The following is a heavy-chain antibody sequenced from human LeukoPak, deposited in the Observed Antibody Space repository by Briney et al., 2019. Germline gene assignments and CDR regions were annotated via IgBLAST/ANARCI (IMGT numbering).Heavy chain of an antibody. V-gene: IGHV3-33*01. CDR3: ARDPLLYPCSGGSCYSQSYYYYYGMDV. J-gene: IGHJ6*02. CDR2: IWYDGSNK. Sequence: GGSLRLSCAASGFTFSSYGMHWVRQAPGKGLEWVAVIWYDGSNKYYADSVKGRFTISRDNSKNTLYLQMNSLRAEDTAVYYCARDPLLYPCSGGSCYSQSYYYYYGMDVWGQGTTVTVSS. D-gene: IGHD2-15*01. CDR1: GFTFSSYG.